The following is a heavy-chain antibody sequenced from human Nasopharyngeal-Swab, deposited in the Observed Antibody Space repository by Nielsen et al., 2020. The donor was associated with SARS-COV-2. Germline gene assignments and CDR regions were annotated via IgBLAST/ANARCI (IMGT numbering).Heavy chain of an antibody. J-gene: IGHJ6*02. Sequence: SVKVSCKASGGTFSSYAISWVRQAPGQGLEWMGGIIPIFGTANYAQKFQGRVTITADESTSTAYMEPSSLRSEDTAVYYCARDVWGPSIAAAAPYYYGMDVWGQGTTVTVSS. CDR2: IIPIFGTA. CDR3: ARDVWGPSIAAAAPYYYGMDV. CDR1: GGTFSSYA. D-gene: IGHD6-13*01. V-gene: IGHV1-69*13.